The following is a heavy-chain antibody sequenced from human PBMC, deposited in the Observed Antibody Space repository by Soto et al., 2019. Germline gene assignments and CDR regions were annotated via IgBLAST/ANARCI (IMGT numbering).Heavy chain of an antibody. V-gene: IGHV3-9*01. CDR1: GFSFDGYA. J-gene: IGHJ5*02. CDR2: ISWNSGNI. Sequence: GGSLRLSCAASGFSFDGYAMNWVRQPPGKGLEWVSGISWNSGNIDYADSVKGRFTISRDNAKNSLYLQMNSLRAEYTALYYCVKASTYSSSQGWFDPWGQGTMVTVSS. CDR3: VKASTYSSSQGWFDP. D-gene: IGHD6-6*01.